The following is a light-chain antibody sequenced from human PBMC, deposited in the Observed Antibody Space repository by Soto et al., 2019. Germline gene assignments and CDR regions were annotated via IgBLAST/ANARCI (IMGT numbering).Light chain of an antibody. Sequence: DIQMTQSPSSLSASVGDRVTITCRASHDISNYLAWYQQKPGEVPNLLVYAASTLQSGFPSRFSGSGSGTDFTLTNSSLQPEDVAIYYCQRYKSASTFGPGTRLEI. CDR3: QRYKSAST. CDR1: HDISNY. J-gene: IGKJ5*01. CDR2: AAS. V-gene: IGKV1-27*01.